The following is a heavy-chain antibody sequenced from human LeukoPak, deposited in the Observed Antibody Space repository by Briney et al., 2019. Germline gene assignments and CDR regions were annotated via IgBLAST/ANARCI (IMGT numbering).Heavy chain of an antibody. CDR1: GFTNAW. V-gene: IGHV3-15*04. CDR3: TAYRAGKWLPHFDC. Sequence: PGGSLRLSCAASGFTNAWMSWVRQAPGKGLEWVARIGITADGGTTDYAAPVKGRFTVSRDDSENTLSLQMNSLKTEDTAVYCCTAYRAGKWLPHFDCWGRGTLVTVSS. J-gene: IGHJ4*02. D-gene: IGHD6-19*01. CDR2: IGITADGGTT.